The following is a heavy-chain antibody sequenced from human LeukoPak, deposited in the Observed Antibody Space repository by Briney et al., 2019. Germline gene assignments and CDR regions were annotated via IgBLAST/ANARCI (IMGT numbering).Heavy chain of an antibody. CDR2: IYTSGST. CDR3: ARGGLRDGYNWDY. D-gene: IGHD5-24*01. J-gene: IGHJ4*02. V-gene: IGHV4-61*02. Sequence: PSETLSLTCTVSGGSISSGSYYWSWIRQPAGKGLEWIGRIYTSGSTNYNPSLKSRVTISVDTSKNQSSLKLSSVTAADTAVYYCARGGLRDGYNWDYWGQGTLVTVSS. CDR1: GGSISSGSYY.